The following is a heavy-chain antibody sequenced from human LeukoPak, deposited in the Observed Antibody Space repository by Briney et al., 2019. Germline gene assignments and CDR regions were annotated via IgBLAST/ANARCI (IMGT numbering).Heavy chain of an antibody. V-gene: IGHV3-23*01. CDR1: GFSFSTYA. J-gene: IGHJ6*03. CDR3: ARGVYYYFYMDV. Sequence: PGVSLRLSCAASGFSFSTYAMSWVRQAPGKGLEWLSAISGSGDSTYYADSVKGRFTISRDSSKNTLYLQMNSLRAEDTAVYYCARGVYYYFYMDVWGKGTTVTVSS. D-gene: IGHD3-10*01. CDR2: ISGSGDST.